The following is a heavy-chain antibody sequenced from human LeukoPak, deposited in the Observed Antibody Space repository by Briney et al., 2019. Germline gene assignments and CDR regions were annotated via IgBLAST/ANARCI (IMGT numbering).Heavy chain of an antibody. CDR3: ARGIVGATTYYYYMDV. D-gene: IGHD1-26*01. V-gene: IGHV4-4*07. CDR1: RCFISSYY. CDR2: IYNSGST. J-gene: IGHJ6*03. Sequence: PSWAVSVTLTFCRCFISSYYWHWIRQPAGKELNWIGRIYNSGSTKYNPSLKSRVTLSADASKNQFSLKLSSATGADTAVYYCARGIVGATTYYYYMDVWGKGTTVTVSS.